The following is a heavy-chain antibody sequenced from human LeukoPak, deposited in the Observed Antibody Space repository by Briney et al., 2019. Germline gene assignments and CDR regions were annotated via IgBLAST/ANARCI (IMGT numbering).Heavy chain of an antibody. V-gene: IGHV1-2*02. J-gene: IGHJ4*02. CDR3: ARGAGTSWFDY. D-gene: IGHD2-2*01. CDR2: INSNSGVT. Sequence: ASVKVSCKPSGYTLTVNYLHWVRQAPGHGREWVSWINSNSGVTFYAQNFQGRVTMTRDTSVTTAYMELSSLTSEDTAVYYCARGAGTSWFDYWGQGSLVTVSS. CDR1: GYTLTVNY.